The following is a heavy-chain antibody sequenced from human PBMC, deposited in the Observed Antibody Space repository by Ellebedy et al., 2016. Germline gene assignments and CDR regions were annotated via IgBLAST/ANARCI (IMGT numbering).Heavy chain of an antibody. CDR2: ISISGITI. D-gene: IGHD3-22*01. Sequence: GESLKISXAASGFTFTDYYMSWIRQAPGKGLEWVSYISISGITIYYADSVKGRFTISRDNAKNSLFLQMNSLRAEDTAVYYCARLPGLTPYENVDYWGQGTLVTVSS. CDR1: GFTFTDYY. CDR3: ARLPGLTPYENVDY. V-gene: IGHV3-11*01. J-gene: IGHJ4*02.